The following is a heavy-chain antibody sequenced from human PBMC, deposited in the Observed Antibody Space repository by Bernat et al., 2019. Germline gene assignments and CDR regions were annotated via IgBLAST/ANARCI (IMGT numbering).Heavy chain of an antibody. CDR1: GGSISSFY. CDR2: IYYSGST. Sequence: QVQLQESGPGLVKPSETLSLTCTVSGGSISSFYWSWIRQPPGKGLEWIGYIYYSGSTNYNPSLKSRVTISVDTSKNRFSLKLSSVTAADTAVYYCARYKVAAAGTYSYYMDVWGKGTTVTVSS. D-gene: IGHD6-13*01. CDR3: ARYKVAAAGTYSYYMDV. V-gene: IGHV4-59*01. J-gene: IGHJ6*03.